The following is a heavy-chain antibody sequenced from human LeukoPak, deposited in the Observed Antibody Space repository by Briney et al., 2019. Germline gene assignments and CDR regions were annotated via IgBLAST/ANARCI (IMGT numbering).Heavy chain of an antibody. CDR1: GGSISSYY. J-gene: IGHJ6*03. CDR3: ARGRSSMVRGYYYYYMDV. V-gene: IGHV4-59*01. CDR2: IYYSGST. Sequence: PSETLSLTCTVSGGSISSYYWSWIRQPPGKGLEWIGYIYYSGSTNYNPSLKSRVTISVDTSKNQFSLKLSSVTAADTAVYYCARGRSSMVRGYYYYYMDVWGKGTTVTISS. D-gene: IGHD3-10*01.